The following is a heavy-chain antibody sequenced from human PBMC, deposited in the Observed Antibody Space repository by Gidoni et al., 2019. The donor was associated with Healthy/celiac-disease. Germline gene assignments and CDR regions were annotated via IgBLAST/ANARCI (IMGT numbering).Heavy chain of an antibody. J-gene: IGHJ6*02. CDR2: ISYDGSNK. Sequence: QVQLVESGGGVVQPGRSLRLSCAASGFTLSSYAMHWVRQAPGKGLEWVAVISYDGSNKYYADSVKGRFTISRDNSKNTLYLQMNSLRAEDTAVYYCARDLLWFGELLTGQYYYYYGMDVWGQGTTVTVSS. CDR3: ARDLLWFGELLTGQYYYYYGMDV. V-gene: IGHV3-30-3*01. CDR1: GFTLSSYA. D-gene: IGHD3-10*01.